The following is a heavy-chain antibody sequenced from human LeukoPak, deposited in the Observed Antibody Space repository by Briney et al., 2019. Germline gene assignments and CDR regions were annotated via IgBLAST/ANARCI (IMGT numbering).Heavy chain of an antibody. CDR3: ARQGPGDGYNFYYYYYMDV. CDR1: GGSISSYY. CDR2: TYTSGST. J-gene: IGHJ6*03. D-gene: IGHD5-24*01. V-gene: IGHV4-4*09. Sequence: SETLSLTCTVSGGSISSYYWSWIRQPPGKGLEWIGYTYTSGSTNYNPSLKSRVTISVDTSKNQFSLKLSSVTAADTAVYYCARQGPGDGYNFYYYYYMDVWGKGTTVTVSS.